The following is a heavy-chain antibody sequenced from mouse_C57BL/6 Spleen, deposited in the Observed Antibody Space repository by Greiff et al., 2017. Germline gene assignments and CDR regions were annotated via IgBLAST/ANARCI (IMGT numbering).Heavy chain of an antibody. CDR3: ASWGSEYDDFDY. CDR2: IYPGSGGT. J-gene: IGHJ2*01. V-gene: IGHV1-54*01. D-gene: IGHD2-12*01. CDR1: GYAFTNSL. Sequence: VQLQQSGAELARPGASVKVSCKASGYAFTNSLIDWVKQRPGQGLEWIGVIYPGSGGTNYNEKFKGKATLTADKSSSTTYMQISSLTSENSAVYVCASWGSEYDDFDYWGQGTTLTVSS.